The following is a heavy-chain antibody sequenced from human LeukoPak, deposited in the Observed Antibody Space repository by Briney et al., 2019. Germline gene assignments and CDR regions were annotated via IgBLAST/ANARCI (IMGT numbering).Heavy chain of an antibody. V-gene: IGHV3-11*01. CDR2: ITNTGYTK. J-gene: IGHJ4*02. D-gene: IGHD5-18*01. CDR1: GFRFSDYY. Sequence: GGSLSLSCAATGFRFSDYYMSWIRQARGKGMEWISYITNTGYTKYYADSVKGRFSISRDNSYNSLFLQMNGLRAEDTAVYYCARWGYGFKGADYWGQGTRVSVSS. CDR3: ARWGYGFKGADY.